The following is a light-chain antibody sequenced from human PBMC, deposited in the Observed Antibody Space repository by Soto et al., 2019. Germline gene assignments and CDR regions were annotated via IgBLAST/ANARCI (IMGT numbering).Light chain of an antibody. CDR2: GAS. J-gene: IGKJ1*01. CDR3: QQYGRSWT. CDR1: QNIFSNY. V-gene: IGKV3-20*01. Sequence: VLTQSQDTVSVSPGERVTLSCRASQNIFSNYLAWYQQKPGQAPRLLIYGASTRATGIADRFSGGGSGTDFTLTISRLEPEDFAVYHCQQYGRSWTFGQGTKVDIK.